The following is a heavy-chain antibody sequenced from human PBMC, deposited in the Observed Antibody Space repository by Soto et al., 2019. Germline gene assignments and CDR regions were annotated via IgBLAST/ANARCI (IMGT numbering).Heavy chain of an antibody. CDR3: AKAVAQPYYYYYGMDV. J-gene: IGHJ6*02. CDR2: ISYAGSNK. V-gene: IGHV3-30*18. D-gene: IGHD2-15*01. Sequence: QVQLVESGGGVVQPGRSLRLSCAASGFTFSSYGMHWVRQAPGKGLEWVAVISYAGSNKYYADSVKGRFTISRDNSKSTLYLQMNSLRAEDTAVYYCAKAVAQPYYYYYGMDVWGQGTTVTVSS. CDR1: GFTFSSYG.